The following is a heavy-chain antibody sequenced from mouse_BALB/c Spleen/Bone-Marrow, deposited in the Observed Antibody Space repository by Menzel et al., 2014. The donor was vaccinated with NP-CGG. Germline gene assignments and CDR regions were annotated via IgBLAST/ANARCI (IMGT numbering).Heavy chain of an antibody. CDR2: INPNNGGT. CDR1: GYTFTDYN. CDR3: ARGGSSRFAY. V-gene: IGHV1-18*01. J-gene: IGHJ3*01. Sequence: EVHLVESGPELVKPGASVKIPCKASGYTFTDYNMDWVKQSHGKSLEWIGDINPNNGGTIYNQKFRGKATLTVDKSSSTAYMELRSLTSEDTAVYYCARGGSSRFAYWGQGTLVTVSA.